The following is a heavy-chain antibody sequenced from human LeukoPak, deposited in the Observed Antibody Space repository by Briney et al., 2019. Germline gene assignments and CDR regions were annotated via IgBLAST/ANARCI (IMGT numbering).Heavy chain of an antibody. Sequence: EASVKVSCKASGGTFSSYAISWVRQAPGQGLEWMGWINPNSGGTNYAQKFQGRVTMTRDTSITTAYMELSSLRSDDTAVYYCARDLRYHYYMDVWGKGTTVTVSS. CDR3: ARDLRYHYYMDV. CDR2: INPNSGGT. CDR1: GGTFSSYA. V-gene: IGHV1-2*02. J-gene: IGHJ6*03.